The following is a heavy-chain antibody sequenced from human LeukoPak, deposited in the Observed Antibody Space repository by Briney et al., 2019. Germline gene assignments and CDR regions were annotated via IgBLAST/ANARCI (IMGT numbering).Heavy chain of an antibody. D-gene: IGHD3-10*01. CDR3: ARDRGYYYGSGNDY. CDR2: ISSSSSYI. V-gene: IGHV3-21*01. J-gene: IGHJ4*02. Sequence: GGSLRLSCAASGFTFSSYSMNWVRQAPGKGLEWVSSISSSSSYIYYAGSVKGRFTISRDNAKNSLYLQMNSLRAEDTAVYYCARDRGYYYGSGNDYWGQGTLVTVSS. CDR1: GFTFSSYS.